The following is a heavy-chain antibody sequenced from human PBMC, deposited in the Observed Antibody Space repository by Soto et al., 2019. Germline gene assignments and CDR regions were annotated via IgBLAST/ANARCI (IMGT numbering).Heavy chain of an antibody. CDR2: ISHTGTA. J-gene: IGHJ4*02. Sequence: PSETLSLTCSVSGGAISSYYWGWIRQPPGKGLEWIGYISHTGTADYNPSLKSRVTISLHTSENQFSLELTSVTAADTAVYYCTRGKEHAAWYFQFWGQGALVTVSS. CDR3: TRGKEHAAWYFQF. CDR1: GGAISSYY. D-gene: IGHD3-9*01. V-gene: IGHV4-59*01.